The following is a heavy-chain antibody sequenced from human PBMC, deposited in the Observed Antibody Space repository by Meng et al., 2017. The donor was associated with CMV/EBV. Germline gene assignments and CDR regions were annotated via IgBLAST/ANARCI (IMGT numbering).Heavy chain of an antibody. V-gene: IGHV3-33*06. D-gene: IGHD1-26*01. CDR2: IWYDGSNK. CDR1: GFTFSSYG. CDR3: ANTVRPKWNYYGMDV. Sequence: AGSLSLSCAVSGFTFSSYGMHWVRQAPGKGLEGVAVIWYDGSNKYYADSVKGRFTISRDNSKNTLYLQMNSLRAEDTAVYYCANTVRPKWNYYGMDVWGQGTTVTVSS. J-gene: IGHJ6*02.